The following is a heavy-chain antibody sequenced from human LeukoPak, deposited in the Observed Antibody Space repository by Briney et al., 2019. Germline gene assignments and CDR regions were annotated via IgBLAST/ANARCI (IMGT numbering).Heavy chain of an antibody. Sequence: PGGSLRLSCAVSGFIFNNYIMNWVRQAPGKGLEWVSSITGSGSFVYYADSVKGRFTISRDNAKYSLFLQMNSLRAEDTAVYYCARDSSGPWFDPWGQGTLVTVSS. V-gene: IGHV3-21*01. J-gene: IGHJ5*02. CDR2: ITGSGSFV. D-gene: IGHD6-6*01. CDR1: GFIFNNYI. CDR3: ARDSSGPWFDP.